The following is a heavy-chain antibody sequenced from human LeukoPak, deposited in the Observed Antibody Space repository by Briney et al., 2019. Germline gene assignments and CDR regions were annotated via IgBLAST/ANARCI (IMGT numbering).Heavy chain of an antibody. Sequence: GGSLRLSSAASGFTFSSYGMHRVRQAPGKGLEWVAVIWYDGSNKYYADSVKGRFTISRDNSKNTLYLQMNSLRAEDTAVYYCARDGQSCSGGSCYSDYYYYYGTDVWGQGTTVTVSS. D-gene: IGHD2-15*01. V-gene: IGHV3-33*01. J-gene: IGHJ6*02. CDR3: ARDGQSCSGGSCYSDYYYYYGTDV. CDR2: IWYDGSNK. CDR1: GFTFSSYG.